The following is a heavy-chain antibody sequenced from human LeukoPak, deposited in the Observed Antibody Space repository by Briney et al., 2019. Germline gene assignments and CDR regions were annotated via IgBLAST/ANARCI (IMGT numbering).Heavy chain of an antibody. CDR3: ARRSGSSGWTGNY. CDR2: IYYSGST. V-gene: IGHV4-59*04. CDR1: GGSISSYY. D-gene: IGHD6-19*01. J-gene: IGHJ4*02. Sequence: PSETLSLTCTVSGGSISSYYWSWIRQPPGKGLEWIGYIYYSGSTYYNPSLRSRVTISVDTSKNQFSLKLSSVTAADTAVYYCARRSGSSGWTGNYWGQGTLVTVSS.